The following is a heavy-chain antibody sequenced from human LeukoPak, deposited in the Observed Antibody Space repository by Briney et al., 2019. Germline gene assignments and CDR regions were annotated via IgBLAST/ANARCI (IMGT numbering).Heavy chain of an antibody. CDR1: GFTFSSYS. CDR3: ARVFPPIAAAVGGFDY. CDR2: ISSSSSYI. V-gene: IGHV3-21*01. Sequence: NPGGSLRLSCAASGFTFSSYSMNWVRQAPGKGLGWVSSISSSSSYIYYADSVKGRFTISRDNAKNSLYLQMNSLRAEDTAVYYCARVFPPIAAAVGGFDYWGQGTLVTVSS. J-gene: IGHJ4*02. D-gene: IGHD6-13*01.